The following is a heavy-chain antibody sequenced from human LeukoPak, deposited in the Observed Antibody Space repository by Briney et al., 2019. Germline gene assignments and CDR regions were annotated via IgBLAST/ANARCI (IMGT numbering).Heavy chain of an antibody. CDR2: ISYDGSNK. V-gene: IGHV3-30*04. D-gene: IGHD3-9*01. J-gene: IGHJ4*02. CDR1: GFTFSSYA. Sequence: GGSLRLSCAASGFTFSSYAMHWVCQAPGKGLEWVAVISYDGSNKYYADSVKGRFTISRDNSKNTLYLQMNSLGAEDTAVYYCARDRHYDILTGYYSWGQGTLVTVSS. CDR3: ARDRHYDILTGYYS.